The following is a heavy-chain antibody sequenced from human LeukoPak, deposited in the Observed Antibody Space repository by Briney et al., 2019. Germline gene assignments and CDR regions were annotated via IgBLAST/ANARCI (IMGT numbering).Heavy chain of an antibody. V-gene: IGHV3-21*01. CDR1: GFTFSSYS. J-gene: IGHJ4*02. CDR2: ISRSSSYR. D-gene: IGHD2-15*01. CDR3: ARDYCSGVSCYYFDY. Sequence: GGSLRLSCAASGFTFSSYSVNWVRQAPGKGLEWVSSISRSSSYRYYADSVKGRFTISRDNAKNSLYLQMNSLRAEDTAVYYCARDYCSGVSCYYFDYWGQGTLVTVSS.